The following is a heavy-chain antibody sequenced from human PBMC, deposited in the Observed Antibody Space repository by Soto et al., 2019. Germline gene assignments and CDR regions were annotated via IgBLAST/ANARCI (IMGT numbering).Heavy chain of an antibody. CDR1: EDTFRNYA. V-gene: IGHV1-69*06. Sequence: QVELVQSGAEVKKPGSSVKVSCQASEDTFRNYAISWVRQAPGQGLEWMGGIIPIFGTANYAQKFQGRVTTTADTSANTVYLELSSLRSEDTAVYYCARASGRSWYNWFDPWGQGTLVTVST. D-gene: IGHD6-13*01. J-gene: IGHJ5*02. CDR3: ARASGRSWYNWFDP. CDR2: IIPIFGTA.